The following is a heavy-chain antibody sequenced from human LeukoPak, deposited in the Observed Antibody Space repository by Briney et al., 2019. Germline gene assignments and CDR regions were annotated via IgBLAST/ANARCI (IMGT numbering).Heavy chain of an antibody. Sequence: ASVTVSCKASGYTFTNYDINWVRQATGQGLEWMGWINPNSGGTNYAQKFQGRVTMTRDTSISTAYMELSRLRSDDTAVYYCARVVGATTWFDYWGQGTLVPVSS. CDR1: GYTFTNYD. V-gene: IGHV1-2*02. CDR3: ARVVGATTWFDY. D-gene: IGHD1-26*01. J-gene: IGHJ4*02. CDR2: INPNSGGT.